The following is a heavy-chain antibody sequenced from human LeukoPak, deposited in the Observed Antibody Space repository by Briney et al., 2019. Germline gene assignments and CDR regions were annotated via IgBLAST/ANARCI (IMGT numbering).Heavy chain of an antibody. Sequence: GGSLRLSCAASGFTFSSYWMGWVRQAPGKGLEWVANMKQDGSEKYYVDSVKGRFTISRDNAKNSLYLQMNSLRAEDTAVYYCARDLTNLDILTGYYSYYFDYWGQGTLVTVSS. CDR2: MKQDGSEK. D-gene: IGHD3-9*01. CDR1: GFTFSSYW. J-gene: IGHJ4*02. V-gene: IGHV3-7*03. CDR3: ARDLTNLDILTGYYSYYFDY.